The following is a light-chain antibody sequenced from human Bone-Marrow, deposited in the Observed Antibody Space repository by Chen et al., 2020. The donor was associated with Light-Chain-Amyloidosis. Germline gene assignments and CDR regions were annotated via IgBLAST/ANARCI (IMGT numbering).Light chain of an antibody. V-gene: IGKV2-28*01. CDR1: QSLLHFNGYNY. CDR2: LGS. J-gene: IGKJ3*01. CDR3: MQALQTSFT. Sequence: DSVMTQSPLSLLVTPGEPASISCRSSQSLLHFNGYNYLDWYLQKPGQSPQILIDLGSNRASGVPDKFSGSGSGTDFTLKFSRVDTKNVEVYYCMQALQTSFTFGPGTKVDIK.